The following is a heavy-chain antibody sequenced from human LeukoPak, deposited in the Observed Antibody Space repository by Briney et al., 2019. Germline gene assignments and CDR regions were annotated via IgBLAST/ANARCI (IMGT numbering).Heavy chain of an antibody. CDR3: ARDFHYDSSGSEGNWFDP. CDR1: GFTFSSYA. D-gene: IGHD3-22*01. J-gene: IGHJ5*02. V-gene: IGHV3-30-3*01. CDR2: ISYDDGSNK. Sequence: PGRSLRLSSGASGFTFSSYARHWVRQAPGKGLKWVAVISYDDGSNKYYADSVKGRFTISRDNSKNTLYLQMNSLRAEDTAVYYCARDFHYDSSGSEGNWFDPWGQGTLVTVSS.